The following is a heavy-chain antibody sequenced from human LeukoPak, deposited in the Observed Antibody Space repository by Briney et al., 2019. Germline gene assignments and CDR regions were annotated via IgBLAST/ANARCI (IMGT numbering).Heavy chain of an antibody. CDR3: ARRSGDGFNWFDP. D-gene: IGHD4-17*01. CDR1: GYRFTSNW. J-gene: IGHJ5*02. Sequence: GESLKISCKGSGYRFTSNWIGWVRQMPGKGQELMGIIYPGDSDTTYSPSFQGQVTISVDESISTAYLQWSSLKASDTAIYYCARRSGDGFNWFDPWGQGTLVTVSA. CDR2: IYPGDSDT. V-gene: IGHV5-51*01.